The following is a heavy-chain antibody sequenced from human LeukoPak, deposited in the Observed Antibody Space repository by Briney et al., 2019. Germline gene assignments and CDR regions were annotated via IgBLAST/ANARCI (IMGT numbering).Heavy chain of an antibody. Sequence: GGSLRLSCAASGFTFSSYAMSWVRQAPGKGLEWVSSISSSSSYIYYADSVKGRFTISRDNTKNSLYLQMNSLRAEDTAVYYCATVTNYYYYGMDVWGQGTTVTVSS. CDR1: GFTFSSYA. CDR2: ISSSSSYI. J-gene: IGHJ6*02. D-gene: IGHD4-17*01. V-gene: IGHV3-21*01. CDR3: ATVTNYYYYGMDV.